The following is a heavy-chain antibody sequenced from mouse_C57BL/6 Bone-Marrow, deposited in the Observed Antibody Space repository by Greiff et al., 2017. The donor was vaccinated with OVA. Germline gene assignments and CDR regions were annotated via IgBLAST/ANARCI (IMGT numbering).Heavy chain of an antibody. CDR2: IDPENGDT. CDR1: GFNIKDDY. J-gene: IGHJ2*01. CDR3: TVIYYEPY. Sequence: VQLKQSGAELVRPGASVKLSCTASGFNIKDDYMHWVKQRPEQGLEWIGWIDPENGDTEYASKFQGKATITADTSSNTAYLQLSSLTSEDTAVYYCTVIYYEPYWGQGTTLTVSS. V-gene: IGHV14-4*01. D-gene: IGHD2-4*01.